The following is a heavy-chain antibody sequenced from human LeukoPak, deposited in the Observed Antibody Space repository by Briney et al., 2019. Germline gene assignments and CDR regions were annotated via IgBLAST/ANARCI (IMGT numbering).Heavy chain of an antibody. CDR1: GFALSNYA. D-gene: IGHD6-19*01. J-gene: IGHJ4*02. CDR2: ISGGGGST. V-gene: IGHV3-23*01. Sequence: GGSLRLSCAASGFALSNYAMSWVRQAPGKGLEWVSAISGGGGSTYYADSVKGRFTISRDNSKNSLYLQMNSLSAEDTAVYYCAKDRSTVAGARIDYWGQGTLVTVSS. CDR3: AKDRSTVAGARIDY.